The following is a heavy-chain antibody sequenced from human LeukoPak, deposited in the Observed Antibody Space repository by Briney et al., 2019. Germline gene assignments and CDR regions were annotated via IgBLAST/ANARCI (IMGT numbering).Heavy chain of an antibody. D-gene: IGHD3-22*01. CDR3: AKRGVVIRVILVGFHKEAYYFDS. CDR2: ISGSGGGT. V-gene: IGHV3-23*01. CDR1: GITLSNYG. J-gene: IGHJ4*02. Sequence: GGSLRLSCAVAGITLSNYGMSRVRQAPGKGLEWVAGISGSGGGTNYADYVKGRFTISRDNPRNTLYLQMNSLRAEDTAVYFCAKRGVVIRVILVGFHKEAYYFDSWGQGALVTVSS.